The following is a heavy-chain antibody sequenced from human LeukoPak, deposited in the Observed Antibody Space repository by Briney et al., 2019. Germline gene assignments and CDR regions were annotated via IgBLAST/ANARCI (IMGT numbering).Heavy chain of an antibody. CDR3: ATLALNDYGGNADY. D-gene: IGHD4-23*01. V-gene: IGHV3-23*01. J-gene: IGHJ4*02. CDR2: ISGSGGST. Sequence: GGSLRLSCAASGFTFSSYAMSWVRQAPGKGLEWVSAISGSGGSTYYADSVKGRFTISRDNSKNTLYLQMNSLRAKDTAVYYCATLALNDYGGNADYWGQGTLVTVSS. CDR1: GFTFSSYA.